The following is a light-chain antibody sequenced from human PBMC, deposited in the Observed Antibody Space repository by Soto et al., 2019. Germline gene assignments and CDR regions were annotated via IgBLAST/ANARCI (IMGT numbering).Light chain of an antibody. V-gene: IGKV3-11*01. Sequence: EIVLTQSPATLSVSPGERATLSCRASQSVSSYLAWYQQKPGQAPRLLIYDASKRATGIPARFSGSGSGAYFTLTISNLEPEDFAVYYCQQRSNWPPLMYTFGQGTKLEIK. CDR2: DAS. CDR3: QQRSNWPPLMYT. CDR1: QSVSSY. J-gene: IGKJ2*01.